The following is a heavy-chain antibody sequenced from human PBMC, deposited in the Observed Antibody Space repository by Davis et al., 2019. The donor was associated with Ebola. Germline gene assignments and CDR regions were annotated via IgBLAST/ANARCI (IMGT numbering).Heavy chain of an antibody. J-gene: IGHJ4*02. CDR2: IYYSGST. Sequence: SETLSLTCTVSGGSISSSSYYWGWIRQPPGKGLEWIGSIYYSGSTYYNPSLKSRVTISVDTSKNQFSLKLSSVTAADTAVYYCARQRAVAGLYFDYWGQGTLVTVSS. CDR3: ARQRAVAGLYFDY. D-gene: IGHD6-19*01. CDR1: GGSISSSSYY. V-gene: IGHV4-39*01.